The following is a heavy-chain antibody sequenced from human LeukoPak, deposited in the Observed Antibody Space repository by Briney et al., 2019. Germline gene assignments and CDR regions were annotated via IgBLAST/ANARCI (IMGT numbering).Heavy chain of an antibody. D-gene: IGHD3-10*01. V-gene: IGHV3-64*01. CDR1: GFTFSSYA. Sequence: PGGSLRLSCAASGFTFSSYAMHWVRQAPGKGLEYVSAISHNGGSTYYANSVKGRFTISRDNSKNTLYLQMGCLRAEDMAVYYCARVGDLNYFDYWGQGALVTVSS. CDR3: ARVGDLNYFDY. J-gene: IGHJ4*02. CDR2: ISHNGGST.